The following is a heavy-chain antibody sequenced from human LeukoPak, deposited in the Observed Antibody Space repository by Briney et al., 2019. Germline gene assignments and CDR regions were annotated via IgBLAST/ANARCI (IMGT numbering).Heavy chain of an antibody. V-gene: IGHV4-59*01. CDR2: IYYSGST. CDR1: GGSISSYY. J-gene: IGHJ1*01. CDR3: ARLDLKSRVVQH. D-gene: IGHD2-15*01. Sequence: PSETLSHTCTVSGGSISSYYWSWIRQPPREGLEWIGYIYYSGSTNYNPSLKSRVTISVDTSKNQFSLKLSSVTAADTAVYYCARLDLKSRVVQHWGQGTLVTVSS.